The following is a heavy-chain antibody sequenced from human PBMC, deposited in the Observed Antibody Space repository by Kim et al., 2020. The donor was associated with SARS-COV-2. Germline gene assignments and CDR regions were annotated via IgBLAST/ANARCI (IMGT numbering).Heavy chain of an antibody. D-gene: IGHD1-26*01. CDR3: ADSPNSRF. Sequence: GGSLRLSCAASGFTFSTYSMSWVRQAPGQGLEWVSTITGGSHGIHYADSVRGRFTIPRDNSNNLLFLQMDSLRPDDTAIYYCADSPNSRFWGQGTLVTVS. V-gene: IGHV3-23*01. CDR2: ITGGSHGI. J-gene: IGHJ4*02. CDR1: GFTFSTYS.